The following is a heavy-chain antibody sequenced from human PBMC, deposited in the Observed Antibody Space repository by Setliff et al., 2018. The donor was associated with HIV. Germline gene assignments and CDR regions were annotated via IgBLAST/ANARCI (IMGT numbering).Heavy chain of an antibody. J-gene: IGHJ4*02. CDR2: ISAYNGNT. V-gene: IGHV1-18*01. CDR1: GYTFTNYG. CDR3: VRGDIVVRSPPFDD. Sequence: ASVKVSCKTSGYTFTNYGLSWVRQAPGQGLEWMGWISAYNGNTNYAQKLQDRVTMATDTSTSTAYMELRSLRSDDSAMYYCVRGDIVVRSPPFDDWGQGTLVTVSS. D-gene: IGHD2-15*01.